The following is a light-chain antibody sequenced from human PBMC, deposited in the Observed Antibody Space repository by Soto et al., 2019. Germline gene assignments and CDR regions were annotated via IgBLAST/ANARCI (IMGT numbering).Light chain of an antibody. J-gene: IGKJ1*01. CDR2: DAS. V-gene: IGKV3-11*01. Sequence: EIVLTQSPATLSLSPGERATLSCRASQSVSSYLAGYQQKTGQAPRLLIFDASNRATGSPARFSGSGSGTAFALTIISLEPEDFAVYYCQQRSNWPWTFGQGTKVEIK. CDR3: QQRSNWPWT. CDR1: QSVSSY.